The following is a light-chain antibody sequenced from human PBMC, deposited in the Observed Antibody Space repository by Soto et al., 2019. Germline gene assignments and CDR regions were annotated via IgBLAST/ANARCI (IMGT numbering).Light chain of an antibody. CDR2: DTN. V-gene: IGLV7-46*01. Sequence: QSVVTQEPSLTVSPGGTVTLTCGSSSGAVTSGHYPYWFQQKPGQAPRTLIYDTNNKYSWTPARFSGSLLGGRAALTLSGAQPEDEAEYYCLLLYPGTRRVFGPGTKLTVL. CDR1: SGAVTSGHY. J-gene: IGLJ1*01. CDR3: LLLYPGTRRV.